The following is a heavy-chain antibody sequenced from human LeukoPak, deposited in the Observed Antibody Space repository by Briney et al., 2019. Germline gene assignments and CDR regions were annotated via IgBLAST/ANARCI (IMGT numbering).Heavy chain of an antibody. CDR1: GDSVSSNSAA. V-gene: IGHV6-1*01. J-gene: IGHJ3*02. Sequence: SQTLSLTCAISGDSVSSNSAAWNWIRQSPSRGPEWLGRTYYRSKWYIDYADSVKSRITISPDTSKNQFSLQPNSMTPEDTAIYYCARGRVSAFDIWGQGTMVTVSS. CDR2: TYYRSKWYI. CDR3: ARGRVSAFDI. D-gene: IGHD2-8*01.